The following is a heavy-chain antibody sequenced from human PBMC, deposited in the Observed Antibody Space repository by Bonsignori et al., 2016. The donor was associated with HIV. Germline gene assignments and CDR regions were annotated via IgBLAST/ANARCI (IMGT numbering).Heavy chain of an antibody. J-gene: IGHJ4*02. D-gene: IGHD3-3*01. Sequence: SQTLSLTCAVYGGSFSGYYWSWIRQPPGKGLEWIGEINHSGSTNYNPSLKSRVTISVDTSKNQFSLKLSSVTAADTAVYYCARSKFWSGYGYWGQGTLVTVSS. CDR2: INHSGST. CDR1: GGSFSGYY. CDR3: ARSKFWSGYGY. V-gene: IGHV4-34*01.